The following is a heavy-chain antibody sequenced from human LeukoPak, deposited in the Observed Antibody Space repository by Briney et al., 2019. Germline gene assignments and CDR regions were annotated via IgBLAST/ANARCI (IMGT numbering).Heavy chain of an antibody. CDR2: IYTSGST. CDR1: GGSISSGSYY. D-gene: IGHD1-1*01. Sequence: KSSETLSLTCTVSGGSISSGSYYWSWIRQPAGKGLEWIGRIYTSGSTNYNPSLKSRVTISVDTSKNQFSLKLSSVTAADTAVYYCARGSGTRSDNYFDYWGQGTLVTVSS. J-gene: IGHJ4*02. V-gene: IGHV4-61*02. CDR3: ARGSGTRSDNYFDY.